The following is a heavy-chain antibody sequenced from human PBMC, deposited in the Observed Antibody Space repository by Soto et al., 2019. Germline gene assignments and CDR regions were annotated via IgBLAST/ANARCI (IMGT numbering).Heavy chain of an antibody. CDR1: GFTFSSYN. J-gene: IGHJ4*02. CDR3: ARGLGYSYGIDY. V-gene: IGHV3-48*02. D-gene: IGHD5-18*01. CDR2: ISSSSSTI. Sequence: PGGSLRLSCAASGFTFSSYNINWVRQTPGKGLEWVSYISSSSSTIYYADSVKGRFTISRDNAKNSLYLQMDSLRDDDTAVYYCARGLGYSYGIDYWGQGTLVTVSS.